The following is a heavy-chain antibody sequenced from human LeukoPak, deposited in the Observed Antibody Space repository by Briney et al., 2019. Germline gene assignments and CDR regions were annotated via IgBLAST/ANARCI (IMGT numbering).Heavy chain of an antibody. V-gene: IGHV4-31*03. J-gene: IGHJ6*04. D-gene: IGHD3-3*01. CDR2: IYYSGST. CDR3: ARAMTLWGGSSPDV. Sequence: SETLSLTCTVSGGSISSGGYYWSWIRQHPGKGLEWIGYIYYSGSTYYNPSLKSRVTISIDTSKNQFSLKLSSVTAADTAVYYCARAMTLWGGSSPDVWGKGTTVTVSS. CDR1: GGSISSGGYY.